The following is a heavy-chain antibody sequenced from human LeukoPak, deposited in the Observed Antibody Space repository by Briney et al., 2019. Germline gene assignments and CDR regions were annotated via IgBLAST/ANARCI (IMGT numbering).Heavy chain of an antibody. V-gene: IGHV4-59*12. CDR3: AREESIVGATAIDY. D-gene: IGHD1-26*01. Sequence: SETLSLTCTVSGGSISSYYWSWIRQPPGKGLEWIGYIYYSGSTNYNPSFKSRVTISVDTSKNQFSLKLSSVTAADTAVYYCAREESIVGATAIDYWGQGTLVTVSS. J-gene: IGHJ4*02. CDR1: GGSISSYY. CDR2: IYYSGST.